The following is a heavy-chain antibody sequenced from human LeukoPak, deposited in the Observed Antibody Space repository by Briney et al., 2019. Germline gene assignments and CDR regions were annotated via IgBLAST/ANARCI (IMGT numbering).Heavy chain of an antibody. CDR2: INDRGRP. Sequence: ASVKASCKASGYTLTAYHIHWVRQAPGQRLEWRGYINDRGRPKSAQKFQDRVTVTRDTSITTAYMELNRLKSDDSAVYYCARVHMGDYGMDVWGRGTTVSVSS. CDR3: ARVHMGDYGMDV. V-gene: IGHV1-2*02. J-gene: IGHJ6*02. CDR1: GYTLTAYH.